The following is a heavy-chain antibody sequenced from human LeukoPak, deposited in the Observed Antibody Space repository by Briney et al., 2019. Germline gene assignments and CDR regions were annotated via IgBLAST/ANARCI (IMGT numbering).Heavy chain of an antibody. CDR2: INHSGST. D-gene: IGHD5-24*01. V-gene: IGHV4-34*01. CDR1: GGSFSGYY. CDR3: AGGRSRRWLQI. Sequence: SETLSLTCAVYGGSFSGYYWSWIRQPPGKGLEWIGEINHSGSTNYNPSLKSRVTISVDTSKNQFSLKVNSVTAADTAVYYCAGGRSRRWLQIWGQGTMVTVSS. J-gene: IGHJ3*02.